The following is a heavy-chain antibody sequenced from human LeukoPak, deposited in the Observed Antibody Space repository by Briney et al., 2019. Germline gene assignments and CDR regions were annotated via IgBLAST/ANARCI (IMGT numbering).Heavy chain of an antibody. J-gene: IGHJ4*02. V-gene: IGHV5-51*01. CDR1: GYSFTSYW. Sequence: GESLKISLKGSGYSFTSYWIGWVRQMPGKGLEWMGIIYPGDSDTRYSPSFQGQVTISADKSISTAYLQWSSLKASDNAMYYCARLTMVRGVITPIDYWGQGTLVTVSS. CDR3: ARLTMVRGVITPIDY. D-gene: IGHD3-10*01. CDR2: IYPGDSDT.